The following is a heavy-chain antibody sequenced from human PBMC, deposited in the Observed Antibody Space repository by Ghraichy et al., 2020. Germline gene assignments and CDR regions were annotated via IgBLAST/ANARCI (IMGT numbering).Heavy chain of an antibody. J-gene: IGHJ5*02. D-gene: IGHD3-10*01. Sequence: SETLSLTCAVYGGSFNVYYWSWIRQPPGKGLEWIGEINHSGSTNYNPSLKSRVTISVDTSKNQFSLKVNSVTAADTAVYYCVRGRRGAFDPWGQGTLVTVSS. CDR3: VRGRRGAFDP. V-gene: IGHV4-34*01. CDR1: GGSFNVYY. CDR2: INHSGST.